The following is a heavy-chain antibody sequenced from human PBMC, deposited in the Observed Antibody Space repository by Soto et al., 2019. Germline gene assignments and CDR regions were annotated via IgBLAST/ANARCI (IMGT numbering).Heavy chain of an antibody. J-gene: IGHJ6*01. D-gene: IGHD1-26*01. V-gene: IGHV3-11*01. CDR1: GFTFSDYY. Sequence: GGSLRLSCAASGFTFSDYYMTWVRQAPGKGLEWVSYISSTGTTIYNADSVKGRFTISRDNAQNSLYLQMNSLRAEDTAMYYGARGGSFYYGMDVWGQGAPVTVSS. CDR3: ARGGSFYYGMDV. CDR2: ISSTGTTI.